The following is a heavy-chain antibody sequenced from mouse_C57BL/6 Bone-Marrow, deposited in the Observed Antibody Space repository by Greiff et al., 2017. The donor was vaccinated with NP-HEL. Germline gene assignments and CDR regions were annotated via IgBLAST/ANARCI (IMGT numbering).Heavy chain of an antibody. CDR1: GYTFTSYW. CDR2: INPSNGGT. D-gene: IGHD2-3*01. V-gene: IGHV1-53*01. J-gene: IGHJ2*01. Sequence: QVQLKQPGTELVKPGASVKLSCKASGYTFTSYWMHWVKQRPGQGLEWIGNINPSNGGTNYNEKFKSKATLTVDKSSSTAYMQPSSLTSEDSAVYYCASRQVGDDGYFLFDYWGQGTTLTVSS. CDR3: ASRQVGDDGYFLFDY.